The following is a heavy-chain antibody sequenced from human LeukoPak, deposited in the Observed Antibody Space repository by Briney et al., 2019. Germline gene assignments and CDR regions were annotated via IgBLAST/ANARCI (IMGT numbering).Heavy chain of an antibody. CDR2: ISDSGGNT. Sequence: GGSLRLSCASSGFTFSSYAMNWVRQAPGRGLEWVSSISDSGGNTYNADSVKGRFTISRDNSKNTLYLQMNSLRAEDTAVYYCAKDKLFGVGAFDIWGQGTMVTVSS. CDR1: GFTFSSYA. J-gene: IGHJ3*02. CDR3: AKDKLFGVGAFDI. V-gene: IGHV3-23*01. D-gene: IGHD3-16*01.